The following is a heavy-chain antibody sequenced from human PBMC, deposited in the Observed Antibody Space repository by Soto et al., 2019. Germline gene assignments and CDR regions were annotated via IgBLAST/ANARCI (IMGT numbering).Heavy chain of an antibody. CDR3: ARHPNDGSAYYQHYYYGMDV. CDR2: INAGNGNT. CDR1: GYTFTSYG. D-gene: IGHD3-22*01. V-gene: IGHV1-3*01. J-gene: IGHJ6*02. Sequence: ASVKVSCKASGYTFTSYGIHWVRQAPGQRLGWTGWINAGNGNTKYSEKFQGRVTITRDTSASTAYLELSSLRSEDTAVYYCARHPNDGSAYYQHYYYGMDVWGQGTPATVSS.